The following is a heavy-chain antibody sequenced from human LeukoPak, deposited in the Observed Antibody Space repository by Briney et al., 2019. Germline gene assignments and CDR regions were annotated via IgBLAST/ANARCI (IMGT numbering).Heavy chain of an antibody. J-gene: IGHJ4*02. D-gene: IGHD2-15*01. CDR1: GFAFNTFA. V-gene: IGHV3-23*01. Sequence: GGSLRLSCVASGFAFNTFAMTWVRQAPGEGLEWGSSICSDDGRTYYADSVKGRFTISRDNAQNTLYLQMINLRAEDTALYYCARATGANCYWGSNFWGQGTLVTVSP. CDR2: ICSDDGRT. CDR3: ARATGANCYWGSNF.